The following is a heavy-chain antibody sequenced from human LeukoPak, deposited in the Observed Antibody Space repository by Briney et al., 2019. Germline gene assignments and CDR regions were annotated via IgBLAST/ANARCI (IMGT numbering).Heavy chain of an antibody. J-gene: IGHJ4*02. D-gene: IGHD3-22*01. CDR3: ARGQSGYLQGYFDY. CDR2: IYYSGST. Sequence: SETLSLTCTVSGGSISSYYWSWIRQPPGKGLEWIGYIYYSGSTNYNPSLKSRVTISVDTSKNQFSLKLSSVTAADTAVYYCARGQSGYLQGYFDYWGQGTLVTVSS. V-gene: IGHV4-59*12. CDR1: GGSISSYY.